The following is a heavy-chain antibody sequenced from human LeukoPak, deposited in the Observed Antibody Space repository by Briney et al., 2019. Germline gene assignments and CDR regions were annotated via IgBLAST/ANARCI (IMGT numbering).Heavy chain of an antibody. CDR2: INHSGST. J-gene: IGHJ4*02. Sequence: PSETLSLTCAVYGGSFSGYYWSWIRQPPGKGLEWIGEINHSGSTNYNPSLKSRVTISVDTSKNQFSLKLSSVTAADTAVYYCARRVKKYYYDSSGYPRFDYWGQGTLVTVSS. CDR3: ARRVKKYYYDSSGYPRFDY. V-gene: IGHV4-34*01. D-gene: IGHD3-22*01. CDR1: GGSFSGYY.